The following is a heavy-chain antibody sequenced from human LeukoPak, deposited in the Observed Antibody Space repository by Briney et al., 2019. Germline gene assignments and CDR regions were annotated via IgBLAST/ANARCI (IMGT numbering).Heavy chain of an antibody. J-gene: IGHJ4*02. Sequence: PSETLSLTCAVYGGSFSGYYWSWIRQPPGKGLEWIGEINHSGSTNYNPSLKSRVTISVDTSKNQFSLKLSSVTAADTAVYYCARVYCSSTSCSGPNDYWGQGTLVTVSS. CDR1: GGSFSGYY. CDR2: INHSGST. CDR3: ARVYCSSTSCSGPNDY. D-gene: IGHD2-2*01. V-gene: IGHV4-34*01.